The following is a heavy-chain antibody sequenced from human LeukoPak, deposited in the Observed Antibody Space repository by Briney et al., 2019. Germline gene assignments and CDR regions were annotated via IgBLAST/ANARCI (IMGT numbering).Heavy chain of an antibody. V-gene: IGHV1-69*05. CDR1: GGTFSSYA. Sequence: GASVKVSCKASGGTFSSYAISWVRQAPGQGLEWMGGIIPIFGTANYAQKFQGRVTMTRDTSTSTVYMELSSLRSEDTAVYYRARGPTNGLGYWGQGTLVTVSS. J-gene: IGHJ4*02. CDR3: ARGPTNGLGY. D-gene: IGHD7-27*01. CDR2: IIPIFGTA.